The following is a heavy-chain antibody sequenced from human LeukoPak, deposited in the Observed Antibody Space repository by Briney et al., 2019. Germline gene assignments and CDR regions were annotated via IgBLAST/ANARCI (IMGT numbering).Heavy chain of an antibody. CDR3: ARSIAAAGYLHYYYYYMDV. D-gene: IGHD6-13*01. CDR1: GFTFIDYY. Sequence: IPGGSLRLSCAASGFTFIDYYMSWIRQAPGKGLEWVSYISSSGSTIYYADSVKGRFTISRDNAKNSLYLQMNSLRAEDTAVYYCARSIAAAGYLHYYYYYMDVWGKGTTVTVSS. V-gene: IGHV3-11*01. CDR2: ISSSGSTI. J-gene: IGHJ6*03.